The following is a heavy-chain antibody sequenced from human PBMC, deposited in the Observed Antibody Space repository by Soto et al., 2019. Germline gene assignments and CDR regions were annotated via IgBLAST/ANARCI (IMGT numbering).Heavy chain of an antibody. CDR3: ARGLRGYYYDGMDV. CDR2: ISSSSSTI. Sequence: EVQLVESGGGLVQPGGSLRLSCAASGFTFSSYSMNWVRQAPGKGLEWVSYISSSSSTIYYADSVKGRFTISRDNAKNSLYLQMHSLRYEDTALYYCARGLRGYYYDGMDVWGQGTKVTVSS. J-gene: IGHJ6*02. CDR1: GFTFSSYS. D-gene: IGHD3-16*01. V-gene: IGHV3-48*02.